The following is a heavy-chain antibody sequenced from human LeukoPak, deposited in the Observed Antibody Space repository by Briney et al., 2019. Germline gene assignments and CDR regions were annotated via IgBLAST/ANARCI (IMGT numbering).Heavy chain of an antibody. CDR1: GGSISSGDYY. J-gene: IGHJ3*02. V-gene: IGHV4-30-4*08. D-gene: IGHD2-2*01. CDR3: ARADSVVVPAATSGAFDI. CDR2: IYYSGST. Sequence: SQTLSLTCTVSGGSISSGDYYWSWIHQPPGKGLEWIGYIYYSGSTYYNPSLKSRVTISVDTSKNQFSLKLSSVTAADTAEDYCARADSVVVPAATSGAFDIWGQGTLVTVSS.